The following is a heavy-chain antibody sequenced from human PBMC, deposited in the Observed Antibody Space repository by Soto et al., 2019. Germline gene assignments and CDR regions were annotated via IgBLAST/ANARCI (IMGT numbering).Heavy chain of an antibody. D-gene: IGHD6-6*01. CDR2: IWYDGSNK. CDR3: ARIRRSSSSSGDYYYHMDV. CDR1: GFTFSSYG. Sequence: QVQLVESGGGVVQPGRSLRLSCAASGFTFSSYGMHWVRQAPGKGLEWVAVIWYDGSNKYYADSVKGRFTISRDNSKNTLYLQMNSLRAEDTAVYYCARIRRSSSSSGDYYYHMDVWGKGTTVTVSS. J-gene: IGHJ6*03. V-gene: IGHV3-33*01.